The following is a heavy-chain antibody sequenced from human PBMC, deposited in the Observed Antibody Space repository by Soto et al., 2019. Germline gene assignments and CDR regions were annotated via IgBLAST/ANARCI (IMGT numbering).Heavy chain of an antibody. Sequence: ASVKVSCKASGYNFTSYGISWVRQAPGQGFEWMGWISAFNGNTEYAQKFQGRVTMTTDTSTSIVYMELRSLRSDDTAAYYCARDREGPYDYVWGNYYPYGLDVWGQGTTVTVSS. J-gene: IGHJ6*02. CDR1: GYNFTSYG. V-gene: IGHV1-18*01. CDR3: ARDREGPYDYVWGNYYPYGLDV. D-gene: IGHD3-16*01. CDR2: ISAFNGNT.